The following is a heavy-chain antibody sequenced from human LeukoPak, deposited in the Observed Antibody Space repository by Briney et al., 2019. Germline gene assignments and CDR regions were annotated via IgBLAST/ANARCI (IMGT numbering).Heavy chain of an antibody. J-gene: IGHJ4*02. CDR3: AKDMGSSGVRPVFDY. D-gene: IGHD6-25*01. CDR1: GFTFDDYA. Sequence: GGSLRLSCAASGFTFDDYAMHWVRQAPGKGLEWVSGISWNSGSIGYADSVKGRFTISRDNAKNSLYLQMNSLRAEDTALYYCAKDMGSSGVRPVFDYWGRGTLVTVSS. CDR2: ISWNSGSI. V-gene: IGHV3-9*01.